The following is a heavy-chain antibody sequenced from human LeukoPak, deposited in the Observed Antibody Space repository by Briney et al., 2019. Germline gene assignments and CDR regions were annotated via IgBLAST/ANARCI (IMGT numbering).Heavy chain of an antibody. D-gene: IGHD3-16*02. V-gene: IGHV3-30*04. CDR1: GFTFRNYA. CDR2: ISYDGSNK. Sequence: GGSLRLSCAASGFTFRNYAMHWVRQAPGKGLEWVAVISYDGSNKYNADSVKGRFTISRDNSKNTLYLQMNSLRAEDTAVYYCAGSDTIGYTPREWDYWYFDLWGRGTLVTVSS. J-gene: IGHJ2*01. CDR3: AGSDTIGYTPREWDYWYFDL.